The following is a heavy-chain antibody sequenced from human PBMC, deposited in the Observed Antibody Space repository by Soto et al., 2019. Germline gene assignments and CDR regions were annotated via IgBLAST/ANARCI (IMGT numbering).Heavy chain of an antibody. CDR1: GYTFTSYD. CDR2: MNPNSGNT. CDR3: ARGRLYDFWSGGHDY. J-gene: IGHJ4*02. D-gene: IGHD3-3*01. Sequence: QVQLVQSGAEVKTPGASVKVSCKASGYTFTSYDINWVRQATGHGLEWMGWMNPNSGNTGYAQKFQGRVTMTRNTSISTAYIELSSLRSEDTAVYYCARGRLYDFWSGGHDYWGQGTLVTVSS. V-gene: IGHV1-8*01.